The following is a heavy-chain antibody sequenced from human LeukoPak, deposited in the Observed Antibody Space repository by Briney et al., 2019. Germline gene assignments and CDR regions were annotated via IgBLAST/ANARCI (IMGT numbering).Heavy chain of an antibody. CDR2: SSSSSSYI. Sequence: GGPLRLSCAASGFTFSSYSMNWVRQAPGRGLEWVSSSSSSSSYIYYADSVKGRFTISRDNAKNSLYLQMNSLRAEDTAVYYCARDPVSSDVYNGMDVWGQGTTVTVSS. D-gene: IGHD1-14*01. CDR1: GFTFSSYS. J-gene: IGHJ6*02. CDR3: ARDPVSSDVYNGMDV. V-gene: IGHV3-21*01.